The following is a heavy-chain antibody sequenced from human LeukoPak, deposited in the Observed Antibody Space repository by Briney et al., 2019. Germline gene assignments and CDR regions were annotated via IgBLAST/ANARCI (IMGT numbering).Heavy chain of an antibody. Sequence: GASVKVSCKASGYTFTSYGISWVRQAPGQGPEWMGWISAYNGNTNYAQKLQGRVTMTTDTSTSTAYMELRSLRSDDTAVYYCARGWNYPKNDAFDIWGQGTMVTVSS. J-gene: IGHJ3*02. D-gene: IGHD1-7*01. V-gene: IGHV1-18*01. CDR2: ISAYNGNT. CDR3: ARGWNYPKNDAFDI. CDR1: GYTFTSYG.